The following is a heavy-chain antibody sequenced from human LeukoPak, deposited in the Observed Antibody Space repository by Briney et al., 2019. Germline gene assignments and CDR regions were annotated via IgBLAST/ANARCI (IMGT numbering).Heavy chain of an antibody. D-gene: IGHD6-6*01. Sequence: GGSLRLSCAASGSTFSSYAMSWVRQAPGKGLEWVSAISGSGGSTYYADSVKGRFTISRDNSKNTLYLQMNSLRAEDTAVYYCAKDRVAARRMNWFDPWGQGTLVTVSS. J-gene: IGHJ5*02. V-gene: IGHV3-23*01. CDR3: AKDRVAARRMNWFDP. CDR2: ISGSGGST. CDR1: GSTFSSYA.